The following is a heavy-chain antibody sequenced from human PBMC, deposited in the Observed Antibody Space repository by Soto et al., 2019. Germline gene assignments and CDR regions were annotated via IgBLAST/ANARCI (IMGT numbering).Heavy chain of an antibody. CDR1: GGSFSGYY. V-gene: IGHV4-34*01. D-gene: IGHD6-13*01. Sequence: QVQLQQWGAGLLKPSETLSLTCAVYGGSFSGYYWSWIRQPPGKGLEWIGEINHSGSTNYNPSLKSRVTISVDTSKNQFSLKLSSVTAADTAVYYCARGSKKQQLARYFDYWGQGTLVTVSS. J-gene: IGHJ4*02. CDR3: ARGSKKQQLARYFDY. CDR2: INHSGST.